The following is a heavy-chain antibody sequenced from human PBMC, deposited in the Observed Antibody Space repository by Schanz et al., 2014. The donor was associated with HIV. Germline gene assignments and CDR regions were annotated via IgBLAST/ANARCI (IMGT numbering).Heavy chain of an antibody. Sequence: QVQLVQSGAEVKKPGASVKVSCKASGYTFTSYDINWVRQATGQGLEWMGWMNPNSGNTGYAQKFQGRVTMTSDTSISTTYVELSRLSSDDTAVYYCARAFRIAASVSFDYWGQGTLVTVSS. CDR2: MNPNSGNT. J-gene: IGHJ4*02. CDR1: GYTFTSYD. V-gene: IGHV1-8*01. D-gene: IGHD6-13*01. CDR3: ARAFRIAASVSFDY.